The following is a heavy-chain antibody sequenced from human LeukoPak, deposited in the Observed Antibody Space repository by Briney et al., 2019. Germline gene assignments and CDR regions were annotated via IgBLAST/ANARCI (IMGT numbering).Heavy chain of an antibody. D-gene: IGHD3-10*01. CDR2: IRYDGSNK. CDR1: GFTFSSYG. Sequence: GGSLRLSCAASGFTFSSYGMHWVRQAPGKGLEWVAFIRYDGSNKYYADSVKGRFTISRDNSKNTLYLQMNSLRAEDTAVYYCARAIYGSGVANWFDPWGQGTLVTVSS. J-gene: IGHJ5*02. V-gene: IGHV3-30*02. CDR3: ARAIYGSGVANWFDP.